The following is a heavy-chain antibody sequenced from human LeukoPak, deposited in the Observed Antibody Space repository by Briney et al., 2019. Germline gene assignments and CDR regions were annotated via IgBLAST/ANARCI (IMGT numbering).Heavy chain of an antibody. CDR3: ASSPYYYGSGGLY. CDR1: GGSFSGYY. D-gene: IGHD3-10*01. Sequence: SETLSLTCAVYGGSFSGYYRSWIRQPPGEGLEWIGEINHSGSTNYNPSLKSRVTISVDTSKNQFSLKLSSVTAADTAVYYCASSPYYYGSGGLYWGQGTLVTVSS. CDR2: INHSGST. J-gene: IGHJ4*02. V-gene: IGHV4-34*01.